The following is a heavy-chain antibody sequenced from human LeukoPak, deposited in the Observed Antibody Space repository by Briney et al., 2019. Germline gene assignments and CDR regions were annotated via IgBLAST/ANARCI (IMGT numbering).Heavy chain of an antibody. D-gene: IGHD5-18*01. CDR1: GFTFSSYA. J-gene: IGHJ4*02. Sequence: PGGSLRLSCAASGFTFSSYAMSWARQAPGKGLEWVSAISGSGGSTYYADSVKGRFTISRDNSKNTLYLQMNSLRAEDTAVYYCANFHRGCSYGSIDYWGQGTLVTVSS. CDR2: ISGSGGST. CDR3: ANFHRGCSYGSIDY. V-gene: IGHV3-23*01.